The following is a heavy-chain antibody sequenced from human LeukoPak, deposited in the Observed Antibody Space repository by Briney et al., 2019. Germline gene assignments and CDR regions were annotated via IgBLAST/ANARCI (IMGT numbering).Heavy chain of an antibody. J-gene: IGHJ5*02. Sequence: SETLSLTCAVYGGSSSGYYWSWIRQPPGKGLEWIGEINHSGSTNYNPSLKSRVTISVDTSKNQFSLKLSSVTAADTAVYYCARDLLETVTTLVNWFDPWGQGTLVTVSS. V-gene: IGHV4-34*01. CDR1: GGSSSGYY. CDR2: INHSGST. D-gene: IGHD4-11*01. CDR3: ARDLLETVTTLVNWFDP.